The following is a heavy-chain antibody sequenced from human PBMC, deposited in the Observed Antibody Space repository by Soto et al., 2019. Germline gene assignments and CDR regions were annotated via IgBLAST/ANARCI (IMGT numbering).Heavy chain of an antibody. CDR2: ISYDGSNE. CDR3: ANEWGNSFPHPKLPDD. CDR1: GFTLSSYV. V-gene: IGHV3-30*18. Sequence: GGSLRLSCVASGFTLSSYVMHWVRQAPGKGLEWVALISYDGSNENYADSVKGRFTISRDNSKNTLYLQMNSLRVEDTAVYYCANEWGNSFPHPKLPDDWGQGTLVTVSS. D-gene: IGHD5-12*01. J-gene: IGHJ4*02.